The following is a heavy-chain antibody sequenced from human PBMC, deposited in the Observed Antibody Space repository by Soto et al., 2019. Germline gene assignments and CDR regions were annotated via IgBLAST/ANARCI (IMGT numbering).Heavy chain of an antibody. Sequence: THSHTSTVSGGYIISGGYYWSWIRKHPGKGLEWIGYIYYSGSTYYNPSLKSRVTISVDTSKNQFSLKLSSVTAADTAVYYCAREVDDLGLIMDVWGKGTTVTVSS. CDR1: GGYIISGGYY. D-gene: IGHD3-3*01. CDR2: IYYSGST. J-gene: IGHJ6*03. CDR3: AREVDDLGLIMDV. V-gene: IGHV4-31*03.